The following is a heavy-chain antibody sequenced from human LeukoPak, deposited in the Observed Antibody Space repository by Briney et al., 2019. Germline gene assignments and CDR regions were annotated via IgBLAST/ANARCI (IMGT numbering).Heavy chain of an antibody. CDR1: GFTFSSYS. Sequence: GGSLRLSCAASGFTFSSYSMSWVRQAPGEGLEWVSAISGSGGSTYYADSVKGRFTISRDNSKNTLYLQMNSLRAEDTAVYYCAKDQRVNDRPFDYWGQGTLVTVSS. V-gene: IGHV3-23*01. J-gene: IGHJ4*02. CDR3: AKDQRVNDRPFDY. CDR2: ISGSGGST.